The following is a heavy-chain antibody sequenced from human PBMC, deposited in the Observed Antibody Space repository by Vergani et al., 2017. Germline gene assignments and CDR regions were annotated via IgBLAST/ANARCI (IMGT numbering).Heavy chain of an antibody. Sequence: QVQLQESGSGLVKPSQTLSLTCAVSGGSISSGGYYWSWIRQPAGKGLEWIGRIYTSGSTNYNPSLKSRVTMSVDTSKNQFSLKLSSVTAADTAVYYCARDITPRSSITIFGVVSGWFDPWGQGTLVTVSS. CDR2: IYTSGST. CDR3: ARDITPRSSITIFGVVSGWFDP. D-gene: IGHD3-3*01. J-gene: IGHJ5*02. CDR1: GGSISSGGYY. V-gene: IGHV4-61*02.